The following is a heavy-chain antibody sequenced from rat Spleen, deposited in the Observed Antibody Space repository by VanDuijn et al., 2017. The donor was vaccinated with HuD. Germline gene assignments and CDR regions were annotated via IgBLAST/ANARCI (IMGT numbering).Heavy chain of an antibody. D-gene: IGHD1-9*01. Sequence: EVQLVESDGGLVQPGRSLKLSCAASGFTFSDFFMAWVRQAPRKGLEWVAIITHDGSSTYYRDSVKGRFTISRDNAKSSLYLQMDSLRSEDTATYYCARRHYGYTDYFDYWGQGVMVTVSS. J-gene: IGHJ2*01. V-gene: IGHV5-7*01. CDR1: GFTFSDFF. CDR2: ITHDGSST. CDR3: ARRHYGYTDYFDY.